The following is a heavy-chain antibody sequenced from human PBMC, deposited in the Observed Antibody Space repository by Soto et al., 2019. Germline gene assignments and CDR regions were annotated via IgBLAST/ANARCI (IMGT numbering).Heavy chain of an antibody. D-gene: IGHD3-22*01. CDR3: AKDHFGTGITMIVSDY. CDR1: GDSVSSNSAA. CDR2: TYYRSKWYN. J-gene: IGHJ4*02. V-gene: IGHV6-1*01. Sequence: PSQTLSLTCAISGDSVSSNSAAWNWIRQSPSRGLEWLGRTYYRSKWYNEYAISVKSRISINPDTSRNQFSLQLDSVTPEDTAVYYCAKDHFGTGITMIVSDYWGQGTLVTVSS.